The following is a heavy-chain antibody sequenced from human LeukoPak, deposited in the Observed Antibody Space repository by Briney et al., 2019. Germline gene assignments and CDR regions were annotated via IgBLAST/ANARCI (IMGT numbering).Heavy chain of an antibody. Sequence: GGSLRLSCAASGFTFSNAWMSWVRQAPGKGLEWVGRIKSITDGGTADYAAPVKGRFTISRDDSENTLYLQMNSLKTEDTAVYYCTTKQYYDFWSGSVYFGYWGQGTLVTVSS. CDR2: IKSITDGGTA. D-gene: IGHD3-3*01. J-gene: IGHJ4*02. CDR3: TTKQYYDFWSGSVYFGY. CDR1: GFTFSNAW. V-gene: IGHV3-15*01.